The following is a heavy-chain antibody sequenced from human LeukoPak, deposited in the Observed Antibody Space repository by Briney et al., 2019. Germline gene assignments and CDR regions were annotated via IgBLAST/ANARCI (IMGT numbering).Heavy chain of an antibody. CDR3: ANSYTDTWFYFDH. Sequence: PGGSLRLSCAAPGFTFTSYTMNWVRQSPGKGLEWVSSITGSGNIINYADSVKGRFTISRYNSKNSLYLQLNSLTAEDTAFYYCANSYTDTWFYFDHWGQGTLVTVSS. CDR2: ITGSGNII. V-gene: IGHV3-21*01. D-gene: IGHD2-2*02. CDR1: GFTFTSYT. J-gene: IGHJ4*02.